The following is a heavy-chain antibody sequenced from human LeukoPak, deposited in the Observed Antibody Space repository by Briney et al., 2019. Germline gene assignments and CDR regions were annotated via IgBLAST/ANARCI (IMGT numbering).Heavy chain of an antibody. CDR2: IWYNGSNI. D-gene: IGHD1-14*01. CDR1: GFTFFTYG. V-gene: IGHV3-33*01. Sequence: PGGSLRLSCAASGFTFFTYGMHWVRQAPGKGLEWVAVIWYNGSNIYYADSVKGRFTISRDNSKNTLYLQMDSLRAEDTAMYHCARELRKGYYFDLWGQGTLVTVSS. CDR3: ARELRKGYYFDL. J-gene: IGHJ4*02.